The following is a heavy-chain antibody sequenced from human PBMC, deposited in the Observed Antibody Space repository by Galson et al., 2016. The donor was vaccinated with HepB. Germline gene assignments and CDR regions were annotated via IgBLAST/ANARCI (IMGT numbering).Heavy chain of an antibody. Sequence: SLRLSCAASGFTFDDYAMHWVRQAPGKGLEWVSGISWNSGSIGYADSVKGRFTISRDNTKNSLYLQMNSLRAEDTAFYYCAKNHSSSWYYYFGYWGQLTPVTVSS. V-gene: IGHV3-9*01. CDR2: ISWNSGSI. J-gene: IGHJ4*02. CDR3: AKNHSSSWYYYFGY. D-gene: IGHD6-13*01. CDR1: GFTFDDYA.